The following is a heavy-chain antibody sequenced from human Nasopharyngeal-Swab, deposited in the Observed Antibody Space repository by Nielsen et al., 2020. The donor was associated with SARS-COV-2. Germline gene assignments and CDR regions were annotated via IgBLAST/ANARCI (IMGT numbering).Heavy chain of an antibody. V-gene: IGHV1-46*01. Sequence: ASVKVSCKASGYTFTRQYIHWVRQAPGQGLEWMGIINPGGGSTRYAQNFQGRVTMTRDTSTSTVYMEVSSLRSEDTAVYYCAREGITMLRFNWFDPWGQGTLVTVSS. D-gene: IGHD3-10*01. CDR3: AREGITMLRFNWFDP. CDR2: INPGGGST. J-gene: IGHJ5*02. CDR1: GYTFTRQY.